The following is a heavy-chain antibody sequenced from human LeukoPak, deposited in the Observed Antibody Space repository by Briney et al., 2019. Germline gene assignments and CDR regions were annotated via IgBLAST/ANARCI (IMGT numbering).Heavy chain of an antibody. CDR2: IFYSGALFSRGDT. Sequence: SETLSLNCNVSGDAVINNHYYWGWIRQSPGKGLEWIANIFYSGALFSRGDTYYNPSLKSRVTISVDTSKNQFSLKVRSVTAADTAVYYCASWRGYRGYDYGFDYWGQGTLVTVSS. J-gene: IGHJ4*02. V-gene: IGHV4-39*07. CDR1: GDAVINNHYY. D-gene: IGHD5-12*01. CDR3: ASWRGYRGYDYGFDY.